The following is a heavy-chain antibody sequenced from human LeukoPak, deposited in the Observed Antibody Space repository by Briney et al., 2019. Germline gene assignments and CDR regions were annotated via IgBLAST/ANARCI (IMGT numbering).Heavy chain of an antibody. V-gene: IGHV3-30*14. J-gene: IGHJ6*02. CDR3: ARDPSPAAQWLEPTYYGMDV. Sequence: PGGSLRLSCAASGFTFSSYAMHWVRQAPGKGLAWVAVISYDGSNKYYADSVKGRFTISRDNSKNPLYLQMNSLRAEDTAVYYCARDPSPAAQWLEPTYYGMDVWGQGTTVTVSS. CDR2: ISYDGSNK. D-gene: IGHD6-19*01. CDR1: GFTFSSYA.